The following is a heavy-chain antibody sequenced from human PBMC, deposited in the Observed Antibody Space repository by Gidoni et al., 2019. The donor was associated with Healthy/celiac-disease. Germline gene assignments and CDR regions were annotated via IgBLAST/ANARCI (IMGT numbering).Heavy chain of an antibody. CDR1: GYSFTSYW. CDR2: IDPSDSYT. V-gene: IGHV5-10-1*01. D-gene: IGHD2-15*01. J-gene: IGHJ4*02. Sequence: EVQLVQSGAEVKKPGESLRISCKGSGYSFTSYWISWVRQMPGKGLEWMGRIDPSDSYTNYSPSFQGHVTISADKSISTAYLQWSSLKASDTAMYYCARHIVVGGVVVVAPIDYWGQGTLVTVSS. CDR3: ARHIVVGGVVVVAPIDY.